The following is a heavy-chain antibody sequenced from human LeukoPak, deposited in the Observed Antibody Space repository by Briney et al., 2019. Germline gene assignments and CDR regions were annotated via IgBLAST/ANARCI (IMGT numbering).Heavy chain of an antibody. CDR1: GYSFTSYW. Sequence: GECLKISCKGSGYSFTSYWIGWVRQMPGKGLEWMGIIYPGDSDTRYSPSFQGQVTISADKSISTAYLQWSSLKASDTAMYYCARTAGGSSWASGWFDPWGQGTLVTVSS. J-gene: IGHJ5*02. CDR3: ARTAGGSSWASGWFDP. V-gene: IGHV5-51*01. CDR2: IYPGDSDT. D-gene: IGHD6-13*01.